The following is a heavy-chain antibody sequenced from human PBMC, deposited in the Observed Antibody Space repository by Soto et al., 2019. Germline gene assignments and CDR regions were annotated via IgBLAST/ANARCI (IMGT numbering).Heavy chain of an antibody. Sequence: QVQLQESGPGLVKPSQTLSLTCTVSGGSISSGGYYWSWLRQHPGKGLEWIGYIYYSGSTYYNPSLKSRVTISVDTSKNQFSLKLSSVTAADTGVYYGARDGDYYGSGNWFDPWGQGTLVTVSS. V-gene: IGHV4-31*03. CDR2: IYYSGST. CDR3: ARDGDYYGSGNWFDP. CDR1: GGSISSGGYY. D-gene: IGHD3-10*01. J-gene: IGHJ5*02.